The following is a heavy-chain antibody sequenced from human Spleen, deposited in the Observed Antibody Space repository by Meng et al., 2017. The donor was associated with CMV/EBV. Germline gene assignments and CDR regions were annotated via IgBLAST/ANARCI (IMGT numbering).Heavy chain of an antibody. Sequence: GGSLRLSCAASGFTFSSYHLHWVRQAPGKGLEWVSSISSSSSYIHYADSVKGRFTISRDNAKISLYLQMNSLRAEDTAVYYCARDVDGRGDAFDIWGQGTMVTVSS. CDR2: ISSSSSYI. D-gene: IGHD3-10*02. V-gene: IGHV3-21*01. J-gene: IGHJ3*02. CDR3: ARDVDGRGDAFDI. CDR1: GFTFSSYH.